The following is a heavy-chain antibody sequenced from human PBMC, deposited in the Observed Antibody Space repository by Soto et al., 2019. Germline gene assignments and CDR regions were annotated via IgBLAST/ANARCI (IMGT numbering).Heavy chain of an antibody. CDR3: ARAGCDGGTCYTLVGLRYGMDV. V-gene: IGHV3-30-3*01. CDR1: GFTFSNYA. J-gene: IGHJ6*02. Sequence: QVQLVESGGGVVQPGRSLRLSCAASGFTFSNYAMYWVRQAPGKGLEWVAVISYDGNNKYYADSVKGRFTISRDNSKNTLYLQRNSLRAEETAVYYCARAGCDGGTCYTLVGLRYGMDVWGQGTTVTVSS. CDR2: ISYDGNNK. D-gene: IGHD2-15*01.